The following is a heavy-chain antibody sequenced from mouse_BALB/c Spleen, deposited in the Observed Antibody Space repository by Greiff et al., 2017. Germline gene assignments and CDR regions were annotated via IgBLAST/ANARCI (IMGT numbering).Heavy chain of an antibody. Sequence: VKLMESGPDLVAPSQSLSITCTVSGFSLTSYGVHWVRQPPGKGLEWLVVIWSDGSTTYNSALKSRLSISKDNSKGQVFLKMNSLQTDDTAMYYCARRDGYYGYFDVWGAGTTVTVSS. CDR3: ARRDGYYGYFDV. D-gene: IGHD2-3*01. CDR2: IWSDGST. V-gene: IGHV2-6-2*01. CDR1: GFSLTSYG. J-gene: IGHJ1*01.